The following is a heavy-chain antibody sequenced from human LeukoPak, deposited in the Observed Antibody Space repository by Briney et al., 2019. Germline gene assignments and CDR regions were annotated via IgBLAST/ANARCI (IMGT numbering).Heavy chain of an antibody. V-gene: IGHV3-21*01. D-gene: IGHD3-10*01. CDR2: ISSSSSYI. Sequence: GGSLRLSCAASGFTFSSYSMNWVRQAPGKGLEWVSSISSSSSYIYYADSVKGRFTISRDNAENSLYLQMNSLRAEDTAVYYCARSRYYGSKNDAFDIWGQGTMVTVSS. CDR1: GFTFSSYS. J-gene: IGHJ3*02. CDR3: ARSRYYGSKNDAFDI.